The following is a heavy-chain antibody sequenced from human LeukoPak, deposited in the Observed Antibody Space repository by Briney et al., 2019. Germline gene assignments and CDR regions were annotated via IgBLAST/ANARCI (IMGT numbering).Heavy chain of an antibody. J-gene: IGHJ6*03. CDR3: ARSAGIAVAGTGYMDV. CDR1: GGSSSSYY. V-gene: IGHV4-39*01. D-gene: IGHD6-19*01. Sequence: SETLSLXCTVSGGSSSSYYWGWIRRPPGKGLEWIGSIYYSGSTYYNPSLKSRVTISVDTSKNQFSLKLSSVTAADTAVYYCARSAGIAVAGTGYMDVWGKGTTVTVSS. CDR2: IYYSGST.